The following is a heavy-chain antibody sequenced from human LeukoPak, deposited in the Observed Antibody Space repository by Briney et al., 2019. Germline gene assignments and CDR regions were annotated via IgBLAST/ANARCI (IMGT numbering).Heavy chain of an antibody. CDR2: IYPGDSDT. V-gene: IGHV5-51*01. Sequence: GESLKISCKGSGYSFTTYWIGWVRQMPGKGLEWMGIIYPGDSDTRYGPSFQGQVTISADKSIGTAYLQWSSLKASDTAMYYCTKLAAAGPLGAFDIWGQGTMVTVSS. D-gene: IGHD6-13*01. CDR3: TKLAAAGPLGAFDI. J-gene: IGHJ3*02. CDR1: GYSFTTYW.